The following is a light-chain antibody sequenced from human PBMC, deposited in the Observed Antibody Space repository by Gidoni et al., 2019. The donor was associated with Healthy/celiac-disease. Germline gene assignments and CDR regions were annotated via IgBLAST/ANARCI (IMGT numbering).Light chain of an antibody. J-gene: IGLJ2*01. CDR2: QDS. CDR1: KLGDKY. V-gene: IGLV3-1*01. CDR3: QAWDSSTVV. Sequence: SYELTQPPSVSVPPGDTASITCAGDKLGDKYACQHQQKPGQSPLLDINQDSKRPSRIPERFSGSNSANTATMTISGAQAMAEADYYCQAWDSSTVVFGGGTKLTVL.